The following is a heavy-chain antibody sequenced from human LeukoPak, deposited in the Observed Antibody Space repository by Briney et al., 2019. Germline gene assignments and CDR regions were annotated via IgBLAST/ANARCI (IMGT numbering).Heavy chain of an antibody. Sequence: ASVKVSCKASGYTFTSYGISWVRQAPGQGLEWMGWISAYNGNTNYAQKLQGRVTMTTDTSTSTAYMELRSLRSDDTAVYYCARAGMYYYGSGSYCPEIGMDVWGKGTTVTISS. CDR1: GYTFTSYG. CDR2: ISAYNGNT. V-gene: IGHV1-18*01. D-gene: IGHD3-10*01. CDR3: ARAGMYYYGSGSYCPEIGMDV. J-gene: IGHJ6*04.